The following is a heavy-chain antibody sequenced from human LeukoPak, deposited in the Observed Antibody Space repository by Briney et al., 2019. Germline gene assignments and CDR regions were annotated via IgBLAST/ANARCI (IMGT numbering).Heavy chain of an antibody. CDR2: ISSSGTTI. CDR1: GFTFSDYY. J-gene: IGHJ4*02. D-gene: IGHD4-23*01. CDR3: ARDSPDYGGKGFDY. V-gene: IGHV3-11*01. Sequence: GGSLRLSCAASGFTFSDYYMSWIRQGPGKGLEWVSYISSSGTTIYYADSVKGRFTISRDNSKNSLYLQMNSLRAEDTAIYYCARDSPDYGGKGFDYWGQGTLVTVSS.